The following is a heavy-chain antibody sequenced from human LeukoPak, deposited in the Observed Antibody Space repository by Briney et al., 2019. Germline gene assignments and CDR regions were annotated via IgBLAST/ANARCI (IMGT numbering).Heavy chain of an antibody. Sequence: SETLSLTCGVSGVSISSFYWSWIRQPPGKGLEWIGYISDSGSTNYNPSLKSRVTISVDMSKNQFSLKLSSVTAADTAVYYCARGVTFGGIIVKTPDYYFYYYMDVWGTGTTVTVSS. D-gene: IGHD3-16*02. CDR1: GVSISSFY. J-gene: IGHJ6*03. CDR3: ARGVTFGGIIVKTPDYYFYYYMDV. CDR2: ISDSGST. V-gene: IGHV4-59*01.